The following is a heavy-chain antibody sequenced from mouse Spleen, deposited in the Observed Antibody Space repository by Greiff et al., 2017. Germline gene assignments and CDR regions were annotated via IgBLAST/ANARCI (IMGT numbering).Heavy chain of an antibody. CDR2: ISSGSSTI. Sequence: VQLKESGGGLVKPGGSLKLSCAASGFTFSDYGMHWVRQAPEKGLEWVAYISSGSSTIYYADTVKGRFTISRDNAKNTLFLQMTSLRSEDTAMYYCARPMIQYYYAMDYWGQGTSVTVSS. CDR1: GFTFSDYG. V-gene: IGHV5-17*01. D-gene: IGHD2-4*01. CDR3: ARPMIQYYYAMDY. J-gene: IGHJ4*01.